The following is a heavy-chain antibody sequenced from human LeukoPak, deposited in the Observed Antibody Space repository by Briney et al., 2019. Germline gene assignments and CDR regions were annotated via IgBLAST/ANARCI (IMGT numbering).Heavy chain of an antibody. CDR2: VSSSSRTI. CDR1: GFTFSDYY. J-gene: IGHJ4*02. Sequence: GGSLRLSCAASGFTFSDYYMSWIRQAPGKGLEWVSYVSSSSRTIYYADSVKGRFTISRDNAKNSLYLQMNSLRAEDTAVYYCARSSRELVGYAPWELMPPFDYWGQGTLVTASS. D-gene: IGHD2-8*01. CDR3: ARSSRELVGYAPWELMPPFDY. V-gene: IGHV3-11*04.